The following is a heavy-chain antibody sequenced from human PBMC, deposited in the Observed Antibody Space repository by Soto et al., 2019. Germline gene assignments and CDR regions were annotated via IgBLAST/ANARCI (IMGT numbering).Heavy chain of an antibody. CDR1: GGSISSHY. V-gene: IGHV4-59*08. J-gene: IGHJ4*02. Sequence: SEALSLACTETGGSISSHYWSWIRQPPGKGLEWIGYIYYSGSTNYNPSLKSRVTISVDTSKSQFSLKLNSVTAADTAVYYCARLEELRYYFDYWGQGTLVTVSS. CDR2: IYYSGST. D-gene: IGHD1-1*01. CDR3: ARLEELRYYFDY.